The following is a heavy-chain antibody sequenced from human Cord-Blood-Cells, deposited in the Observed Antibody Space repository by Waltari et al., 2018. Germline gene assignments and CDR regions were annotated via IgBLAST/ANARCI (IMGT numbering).Heavy chain of an antibody. CDR3: AREYEYSSSYYYYGMDV. CDR1: GGTFSSYA. J-gene: IGHJ6*02. CDR2: IIPIFGTA. V-gene: IGHV1-69*12. D-gene: IGHD6-6*01. Sequence: QVQLVQSGAEVKKPGSSVKVPCKASGGTFSSYAISWVRQDPGQGLEWMGGIIPIFGTANYAQKFQGRVTITADESTSTAYMELSSLRSEDTAVYYCAREYEYSSSYYYYGMDVWGQGTTVTVSS.